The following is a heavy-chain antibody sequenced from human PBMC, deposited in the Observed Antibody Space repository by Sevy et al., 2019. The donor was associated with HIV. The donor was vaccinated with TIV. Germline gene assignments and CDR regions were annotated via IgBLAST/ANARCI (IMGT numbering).Heavy chain of an antibody. D-gene: IGHD6-13*01. CDR2: INPSGGST. CDR3: ARGGYSSSPHGIDV. J-gene: IGHJ6*02. V-gene: IGHV1-46*01. Sequence: ASVKVSCKASGYTFTSYYMHWVRQAPGQGLEWMGIINPSGGSTSYAKKFQGRVTMTRDRSTSTVNMELSSLRSQDTADYYRARGGYSSSPHGIDVWGQETTDTISS. CDR1: GYTFTSYY.